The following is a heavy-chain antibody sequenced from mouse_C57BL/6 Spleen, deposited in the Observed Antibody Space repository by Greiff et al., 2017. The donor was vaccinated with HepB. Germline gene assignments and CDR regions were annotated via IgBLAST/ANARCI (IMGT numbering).Heavy chain of an antibody. CDR3: ARWAGKDYYAMDY. CDR2: IYPGDGDT. V-gene: IGHV1-82*01. Sequence: QVQLQQSGPELVKPGASVKISCKASGYAFSSSWMNWVKQRPGKGLEWIGRIYPGDGDTNYNGKFKGKATLTADKSSSTAYMQLSSLTSEDSAVYFCARWAGKDYYAMDYWGQGTSVTVSS. D-gene: IGHD3-3*01. J-gene: IGHJ4*01. CDR1: GYAFSSSW.